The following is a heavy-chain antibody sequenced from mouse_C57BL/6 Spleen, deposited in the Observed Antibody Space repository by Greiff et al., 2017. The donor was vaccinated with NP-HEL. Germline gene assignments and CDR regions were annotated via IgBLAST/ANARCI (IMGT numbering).Heavy chain of an antibody. CDR1: GYTFTSYW. CDR2: INPSSGYT. Sequence: VQLQQSGAELAKPGASVKLSCKASGYTFTSYWMHWVKQRPGQGLEWIGYINPSSGYTKYNQKFKDKATLTADKSSSTAYMQLSSLTYEDSAVYYCALYDYDGLYYFDYWGQGTTLTVSS. D-gene: IGHD2-4*01. CDR3: ALYDYDGLYYFDY. V-gene: IGHV1-7*01. J-gene: IGHJ2*01.